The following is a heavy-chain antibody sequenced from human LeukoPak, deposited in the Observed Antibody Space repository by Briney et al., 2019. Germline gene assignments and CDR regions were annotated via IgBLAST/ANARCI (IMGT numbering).Heavy chain of an antibody. CDR3: TTDSSGYYSDWFDP. D-gene: IGHD3-22*01. CDR1: GFTFSNAW. CDR2: IKSKTDGGTT. V-gene: IGHV3-15*01. Sequence: GGSLRLSCAASGFTFSNAWMSWVRQAPGKGLEWVGRIKSKTDGGTTDYAAPVKGRFTISRDDSKNTLYLQMNSLKTEDTAVYYCTTDSSGYYSDWFDPWGQGTLVTVSS. J-gene: IGHJ5*02.